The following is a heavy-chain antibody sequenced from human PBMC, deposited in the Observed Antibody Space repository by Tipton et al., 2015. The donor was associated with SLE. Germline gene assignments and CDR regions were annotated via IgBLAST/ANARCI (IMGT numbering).Heavy chain of an antibody. CDR2: ISYDGSNK. V-gene: IGHV3-30-3*01. CDR3: AKDPDWTRRGMDV. Sequence: SLRLSCAASGFTFSSYAMHWVRQAPGKGLEWVAVISYDGSNKYYADSVKGRFTISRDNSKNTLYLQMNSLRDEDTAVYYCAKDPDWTRRGMDVWGQGTTVTVSS. D-gene: IGHD3/OR15-3a*01. CDR1: GFTFSSYA. J-gene: IGHJ6*02.